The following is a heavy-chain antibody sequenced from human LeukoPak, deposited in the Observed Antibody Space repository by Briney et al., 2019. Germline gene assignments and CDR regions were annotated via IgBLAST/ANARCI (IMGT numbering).Heavy chain of an antibody. CDR1: GFTFSSYA. CDR2: ISGSGGST. Sequence: GGSLRLSCAASGFTFSSYAMSWVRQAPGKGLEWVSAISGSGGSTYYADSVKGRLTISRDISKNMLHLQMNSLRADDTAVYYCARSSISSYYEDWGQGTLVTVSS. V-gene: IGHV3-23*01. CDR3: ARSSISSYYED. J-gene: IGHJ4*02. D-gene: IGHD1-26*01.